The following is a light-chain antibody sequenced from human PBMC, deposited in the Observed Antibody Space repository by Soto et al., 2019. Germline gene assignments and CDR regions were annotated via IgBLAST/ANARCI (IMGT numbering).Light chain of an antibody. J-gene: IGKJ1*01. Sequence: DIQMTQSPSTLSGSVGDRVTITCRASQTISSWLAWYQQKPGKAPNLLIYKASTLKSGVPSRFSGSGSGTEFTLTISSLQPDDVETYYGQDYNCDSEAVGQSTKL. CDR3: QDYNCDSEA. V-gene: IGKV1-5*03. CDR1: QTISSW. CDR2: KAS.